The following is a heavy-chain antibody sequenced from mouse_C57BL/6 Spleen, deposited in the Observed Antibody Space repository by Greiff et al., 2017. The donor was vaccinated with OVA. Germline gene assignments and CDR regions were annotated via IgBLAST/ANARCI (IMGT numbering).Heavy chain of an antibody. CDR1: GYTFTSYW. V-gene: IGHV1-69*01. CDR2: IDPSDSYT. CDR3: ARGTTVYFDY. Sequence: VQLQQSGAELVMPGASVKLSCKASGYTFTSYWMHWVKQRPGQCLEWIGEIDPSDSYTNYNQKFKGKSTLTVDKSSSTAYMQLSSLTSEDSAVYYCARGTTVYFDYWGQGTTLTVSS. D-gene: IGHD1-1*01. J-gene: IGHJ2*01.